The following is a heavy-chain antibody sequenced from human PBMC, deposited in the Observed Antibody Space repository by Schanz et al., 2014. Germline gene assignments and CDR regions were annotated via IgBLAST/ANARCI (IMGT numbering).Heavy chain of an antibody. CDR3: ARDSRPNYDFLTAYYSIDY. D-gene: IGHD3-9*01. J-gene: IGHJ4*02. CDR2: IDGKSTTV. V-gene: IGHV3-48*01. Sequence: EADLVESGGGLIQRGESLRLSCSASGFSFSSYSMNWVRQAPGKGLEWLSYIDGKSTTVYYADSVKGRFTVSRDNARNSLYLHMNTLGAEDTAVYYCARDSRPNYDFLTAYYSIDYWGQGTLXTVSS. CDR1: GFSFSSYS.